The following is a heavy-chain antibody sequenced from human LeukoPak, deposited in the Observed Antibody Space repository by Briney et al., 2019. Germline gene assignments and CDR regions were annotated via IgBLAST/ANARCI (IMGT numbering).Heavy chain of an antibody. CDR3: ASLGDGYNYPY. CDR2: IYYSGST. Sequence: PSETLSLTCTVSGGSITSYYWSWIRQPPGKGLEWIGYIYYSGSTNYNPSLKSRVTISVDTSKNQFSLKLSSVTAADTAVYYCASLGDGYNYPYWGQGTLVTVSS. CDR1: GGSITSYY. D-gene: IGHD5-24*01. J-gene: IGHJ4*02. V-gene: IGHV4-59*01.